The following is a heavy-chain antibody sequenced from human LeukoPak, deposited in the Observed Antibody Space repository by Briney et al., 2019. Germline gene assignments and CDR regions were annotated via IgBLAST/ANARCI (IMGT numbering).Heavy chain of an antibody. J-gene: IGHJ4*02. CDR1: GGSISSFY. D-gene: IGHD5-18*01. CDR3: ARVQIGYTYGLFDY. CDR2: IYYSGST. V-gene: IGHV4-59*01. Sequence: SETLSLTCTVSGGSISSFYWSWIRQPPGKGLEWIGYIYYSGSTNYNPSLKSRVTISLHTSKNQFSLNLSPVTAADTAVYYCARVQIGYTYGLFDYWGQGTLVTVSS.